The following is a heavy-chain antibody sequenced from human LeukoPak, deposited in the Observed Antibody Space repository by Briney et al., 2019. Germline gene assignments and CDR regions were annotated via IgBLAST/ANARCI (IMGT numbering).Heavy chain of an antibody. V-gene: IGHV3-23*01. Sequence: GGSLRLSCVASGLTFVNYGMNWVRQAPGKGLEWVSSIGGGGYTTYYADSVRGRFTISRDNSKNSMYLQMSSLRAEDTAIYYCAEVESSYCRIWGQGTLVTVSS. CDR1: GLTFVNYG. D-gene: IGHD3-10*01. CDR3: AEVESSYCRI. CDR2: IGGGGYTT. J-gene: IGHJ4*02.